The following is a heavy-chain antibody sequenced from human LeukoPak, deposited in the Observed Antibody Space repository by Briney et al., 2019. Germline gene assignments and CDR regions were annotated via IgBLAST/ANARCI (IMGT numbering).Heavy chain of an antibody. CDR3: ARDPAYDGIDY. CDR1: GYTFTGYY. J-gene: IGHJ4*02. Sequence: ASVKVSCKASGYTFTGYYMHWVRRAPGQGLEWMGRINPNSGGTNYAQKFQGRVTMTRDTSISTAYMELSRLRSDDTAVYYCARDPAYDGIDYWGQGTLVTVSS. V-gene: IGHV1-2*06. CDR2: INPNSGGT. D-gene: IGHD3-16*01.